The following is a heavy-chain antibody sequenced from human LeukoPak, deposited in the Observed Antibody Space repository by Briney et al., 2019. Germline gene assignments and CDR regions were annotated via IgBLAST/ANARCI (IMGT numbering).Heavy chain of an antibody. CDR3: ARGAVELDL. V-gene: IGHV1-2*02. CDR1: GYTLSGYY. D-gene: IGHD4-23*01. J-gene: IGHJ4*02. Sequence: ASVKVSCKASGYTLSGYYIHWVRQAPGQGLEWMGWITPSSGDPKYAHNFQGRVTMTRDTSISTAYMELSRLTADDTAIYYCARGAVELDLWGQGTLVTVSS. CDR2: ITPSSGDP.